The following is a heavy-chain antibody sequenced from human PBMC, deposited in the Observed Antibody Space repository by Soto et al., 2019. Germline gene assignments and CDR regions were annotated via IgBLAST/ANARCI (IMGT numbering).Heavy chain of an antibody. V-gene: IGHV3-23*01. CDR3: AKARELYNLPDFFDY. J-gene: IGHJ4*02. Sequence: GGSVRHSCAASGFTFRRYAMTWVRQAPGKGLECVSGISGSRDSKYYAASVKGRFTLSRDNSQKTLYLQMNSLRAEDTAVYYCAKARELYNLPDFFDYWGQGALVTVSS. CDR1: GFTFRRYA. CDR2: ISGSRDSK. D-gene: IGHD1-1*01.